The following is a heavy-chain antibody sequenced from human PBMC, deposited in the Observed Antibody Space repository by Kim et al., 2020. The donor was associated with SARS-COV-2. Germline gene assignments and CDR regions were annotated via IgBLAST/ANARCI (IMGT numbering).Heavy chain of an antibody. V-gene: IGHV1-69*01. CDR3: ARGTVDAFDY. Sequence: TANYATKFQGRVTITADESTSTAYMELSSLRSEDTAVYYCARGTVDAFDYWGQGTLVTVSS. J-gene: IGHJ4*02. D-gene: IGHD4-17*01. CDR2: TA.